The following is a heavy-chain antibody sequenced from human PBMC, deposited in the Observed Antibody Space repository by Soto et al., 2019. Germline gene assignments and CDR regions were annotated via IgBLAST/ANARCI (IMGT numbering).Heavy chain of an antibody. Sequence: PGESLKISCEASGFTFSGYGMHWVRQAPGKGLEWVAVIWYDGSKQYYADSVKGRFTISRDNFKNTASLQMDSLRAEDTAVYYCARYFGNYQSFDCWGQGTQVTVSS. CDR2: IWYDGSKQ. V-gene: IGHV3-33*01. CDR1: GFTFSGYG. D-gene: IGHD4-4*01. CDR3: ARYFGNYQSFDC. J-gene: IGHJ4*02.